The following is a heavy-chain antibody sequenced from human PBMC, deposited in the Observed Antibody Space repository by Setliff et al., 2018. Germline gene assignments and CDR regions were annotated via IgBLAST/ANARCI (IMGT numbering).Heavy chain of an antibody. D-gene: IGHD5-12*01. J-gene: IGHJ4*02. CDR3: ARVRKGYSGYDFGDY. CDR1: GGSISSHY. CDR2: IHYSGST. Sequence: SETLSLTCTVSGGSISSHYWSWIRQPPGKGLEWIGSIHYSGSTNYNPSLKSRVTISLDTSRNQFSLKLRSVTAADTAVYYCARVRKGYSGYDFGDYWGQGTLVTVSS. V-gene: IGHV4-59*11.